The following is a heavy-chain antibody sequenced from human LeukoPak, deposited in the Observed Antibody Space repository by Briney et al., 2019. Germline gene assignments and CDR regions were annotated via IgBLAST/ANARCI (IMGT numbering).Heavy chain of an antibody. CDR1: GFIVSSYY. V-gene: IGHV3-66*01. J-gene: IGHJ2*01. D-gene: IGHD6-19*01. Sequence: TGGSLRLSCAASGFIVSSYYMTWVRQAPGKGLEWVSVIYSGGSTYYADSVKGRVAISRDNSKNTVFLQMNSVRAEDTAVYYCARENYSSGWSHWYFDLWGRGTLVTVSS. CDR2: IYSGGST. CDR3: ARENYSSGWSHWYFDL.